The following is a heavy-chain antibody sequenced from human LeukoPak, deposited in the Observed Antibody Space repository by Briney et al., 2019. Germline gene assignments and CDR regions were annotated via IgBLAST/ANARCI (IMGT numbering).Heavy chain of an antibody. CDR1: GGSFSGYY. Sequence: SETLSLTCAVYGGSFSGYYWSWIRQPPGKGLEWIGEINHSGSTNYNPSLKSRVTISVDTSKNQFSLKLSSVTAADTAVYYCARVQLWVYYYMDVWGKGTTVTVS. V-gene: IGHV4-34*01. J-gene: IGHJ6*03. CDR3: ARVQLWVYYYMDV. CDR2: INHSGST. D-gene: IGHD5-18*01.